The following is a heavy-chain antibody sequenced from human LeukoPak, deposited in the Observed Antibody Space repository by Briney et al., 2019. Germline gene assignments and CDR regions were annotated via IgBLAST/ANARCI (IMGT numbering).Heavy chain of an antibody. CDR2: INHSGST. Sequence: SETLSLTCAVYGGSFSGYYWSWIRQPPGKGLEWIGEINHSGSTNYNPSLKSRVTISVDTSKNQFSLKLSSVTAAATAVYYCARGGVGSGYPWYYYYSGMDVWGQGTTVTVSS. CDR1: GGSFSGYY. V-gene: IGHV4-34*01. J-gene: IGHJ6*02. CDR3: ARGGVGSGYPWYYYYSGMDV. D-gene: IGHD3-22*01.